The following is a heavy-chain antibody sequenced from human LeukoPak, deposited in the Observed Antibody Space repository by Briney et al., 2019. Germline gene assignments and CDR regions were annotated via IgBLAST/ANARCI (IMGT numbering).Heavy chain of an antibody. J-gene: IGHJ4*02. CDR3: VREVGRPKTFYFDS. CDR2: ISETI. CDR1: GFVFSRDN. V-gene: IGHV3-48*04. D-gene: IGHD3-16*01. Sequence: GGSLRLSCTASGFVFSRDNMNWVRQAPGKGLEWVAHISETIYYADSVQGRFTISRDNAKNSLYLQMSNLRVDDTAMYYCVREVGRPKTFYFDSWGRGTPVTVSS.